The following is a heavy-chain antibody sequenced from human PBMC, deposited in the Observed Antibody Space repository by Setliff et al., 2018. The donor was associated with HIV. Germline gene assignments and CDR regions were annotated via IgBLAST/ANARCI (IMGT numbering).Heavy chain of an antibody. CDR1: GGLMSGYF. CDR3: VRGRYCSGSNCPRLDN. V-gene: IGHV4-59*01. Sequence: SETLSLTCRVSGGLMSGYFWSWVRQPPGKGLEWVAYIYYTGNINQNPSLKSRVTISMDSSKRQFYLKLSSLTAADTAVYYCVRGRYCSGSNCPRLDNWDQGILVTVSS. CDR2: IYYTGNI. J-gene: IGHJ4*02. D-gene: IGHD2-15*01.